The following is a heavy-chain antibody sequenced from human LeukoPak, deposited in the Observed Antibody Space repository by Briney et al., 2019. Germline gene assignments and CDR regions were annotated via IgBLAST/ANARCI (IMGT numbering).Heavy chain of an antibody. V-gene: IGHV1-8*01. CDR2: MNPNSGNT. J-gene: IGHJ6*02. CDR1: GYTFTSYD. Sequence: ASVKVSCKASGYTFTSYDINWVRQATGQGLEWMGWMNPNSGNTGYAQKFQGRVTMTRNTSISTAYMELSSLRSEDTAVYYCARPHSGWGPYYYYYYGMDVWGQGTTVTVSS. CDR3: ARPHSGWGPYYYYYYGMDV. D-gene: IGHD6-19*01.